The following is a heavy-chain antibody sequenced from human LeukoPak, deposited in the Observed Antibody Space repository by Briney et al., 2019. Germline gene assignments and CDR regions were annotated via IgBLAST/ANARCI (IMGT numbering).Heavy chain of an antibody. CDR2: IYYSGST. D-gene: IGHD3-10*01. CDR3: ARGFNPYYYGSGRNYSFDY. Sequence: SETLSLTCTVSGVTISSYYWSWLRQPPGQGLEWIGYIYYSGSTTYNTSLKSRVTISADTSKIQFTLKLSSVTAADTPMYYCARGFNPYYYGSGRNYSFDYWGQGTLVTVSS. J-gene: IGHJ4*02. CDR1: GVTISSYY. V-gene: IGHV4-59*01.